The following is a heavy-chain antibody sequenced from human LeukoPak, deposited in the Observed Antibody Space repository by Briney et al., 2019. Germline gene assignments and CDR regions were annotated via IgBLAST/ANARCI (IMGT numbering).Heavy chain of an antibody. J-gene: IGHJ5*02. Sequence: SETLSLTCTVSGGSISSYYWSWIRQPPGKGLEWIGYIYYSGSTNYNPSLKSRVTISVDTSKNQFSLKLSSVTAADTAVYYCARDRRGLGYCCGGSCYSENWFDPWGQGTLVTVSS. CDR1: GGSISSYY. D-gene: IGHD2-15*01. CDR3: ARDRRGLGYCCGGSCYSENWFDP. CDR2: IYYSGST. V-gene: IGHV4-59*01.